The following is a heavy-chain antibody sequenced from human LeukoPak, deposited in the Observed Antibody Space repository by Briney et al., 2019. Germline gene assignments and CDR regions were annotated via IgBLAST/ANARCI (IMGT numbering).Heavy chain of an antibody. V-gene: IGHV3-30*04. J-gene: IGHJ3*01. CDR1: GFIFSTFA. CDR3: ARPAPPGGIVYGFHF. CDR2: ISYDGNFR. D-gene: IGHD3-16*02. Sequence: GGSLRLSCAASGFIFSTFAMHWVRQVPGKGLEWVALISYDGNFRNYAESVKGRFTISRGNSKNTVHLQMNSLGAEDTAVYYCARPAPPGGIVYGFHFWGQGTMVTVSS.